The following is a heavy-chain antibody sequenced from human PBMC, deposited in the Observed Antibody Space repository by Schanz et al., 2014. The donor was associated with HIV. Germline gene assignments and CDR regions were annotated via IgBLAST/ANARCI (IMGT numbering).Heavy chain of an antibody. CDR2: ISESGGRT. CDR3: AKPEYDSSGNSQSHFDY. D-gene: IGHD3-22*01. CDR1: GFNFNNYA. V-gene: IGHV3-23*01. J-gene: IGHJ4*02. Sequence: EVQLLESGGGLEQPGGSLRLSCAASGFNFNNYAMTWVRQAPGKGREGVPSISESGGRTYYADSVNGRFTISRDNSKNTLYLQMTTLRIDDTAVYYCAKPEYDSSGNSQSHFDYWGQGTLVTVSS.